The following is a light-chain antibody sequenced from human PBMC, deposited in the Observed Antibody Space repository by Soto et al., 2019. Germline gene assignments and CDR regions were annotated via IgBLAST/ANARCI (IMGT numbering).Light chain of an antibody. CDR3: QHYSTWLWT. J-gene: IGKJ1*01. CDR2: GAS. V-gene: IGKV3-15*01. CDR1: QSVDSK. Sequence: EIVMTQSPATLSVSPGERATLSCRASQSVDSKLAWYQQKPGQGPRVLIYGASSRATGIPARFSGSGSGTELTLTISSLQSEDFAVYYCQHYSTWLWTFGQGTKVEIK.